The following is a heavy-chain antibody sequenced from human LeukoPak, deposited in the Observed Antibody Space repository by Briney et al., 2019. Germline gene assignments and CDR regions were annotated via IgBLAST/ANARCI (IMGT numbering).Heavy chain of an antibody. CDR3: ARDYGRSRDYGMDV. Sequence: GGSLRLSCVGSGFTFSDYDMNWVRQAPGKGLEWVSYISSSRSTFYYADSVKGRFTISRDNAKNTLYLQMNSLRAEDTAMYYCARDYGRSRDYGMDVWGQGTTVTVSS. CDR2: ISSSRSTF. CDR1: GFTFSDYD. D-gene: IGHD3-10*01. V-gene: IGHV3-48*04. J-gene: IGHJ6*02.